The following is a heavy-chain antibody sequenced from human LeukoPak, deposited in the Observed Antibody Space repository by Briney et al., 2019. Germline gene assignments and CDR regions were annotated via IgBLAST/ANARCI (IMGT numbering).Heavy chain of an antibody. V-gene: IGHV1-69*06. J-gene: IGHJ6*04. CDR1: GGTFISYA. CDR3: ARDQWTYNWNDSYYYYYYGMDV. CDR2: IIPIFGTA. D-gene: IGHD1-1*01. Sequence: SVKVSCKASGGTFISYAISWVRQAPGQGLEWMGGIIPIFGTANYAQKFQGRVTITADKSTSTAYMELSSLRSEDTAVYYCARDQWTYNWNDSYYYYYYGMDVWGKGTTVTVSS.